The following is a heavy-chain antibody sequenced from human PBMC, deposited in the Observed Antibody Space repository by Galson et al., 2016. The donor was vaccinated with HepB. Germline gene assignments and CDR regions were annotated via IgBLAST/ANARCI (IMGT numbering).Heavy chain of an antibody. CDR2: ISGSGLKT. CDR3: AKFQMAVTGNVGYFDY. D-gene: IGHD6-19*01. J-gene: IGHJ4*02. CDR1: GFTFDYYT. V-gene: IGHV3-23*01. Sequence: SLRLSCAASGFTFDYYTMNWVRQAPGRGLEWVSAISGSGLKTDYADSVKGRFTIFRDNSKNTVSLQMSNLRVGDTAVYYCAKFQMAVTGNVGYFDYWGQGALVTVSS.